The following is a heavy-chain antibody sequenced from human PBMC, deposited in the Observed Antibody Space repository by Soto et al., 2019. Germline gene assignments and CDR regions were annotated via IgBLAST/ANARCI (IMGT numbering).Heavy chain of an antibody. CDR1: GYTFTGYY. V-gene: IGHV1-2*04. D-gene: IGHD4-17*01. CDR3: ARTPNDYGDYAYDY. Sequence: QVQLVQSGAEVKKPGASVKVSCKASGYTFTGYYMHWVRQAPGQGLEWMGWINPNSGGTNDAQKFQGWVTMTRDTSISTAYMELSRLRSDDTAVYYCARTPNDYGDYAYDYWGQGTLVTVSS. J-gene: IGHJ4*02. CDR2: INPNSGGT.